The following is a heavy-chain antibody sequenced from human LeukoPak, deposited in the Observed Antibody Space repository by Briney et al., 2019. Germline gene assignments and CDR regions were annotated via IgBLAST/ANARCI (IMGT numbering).Heavy chain of an antibody. V-gene: IGHV3-11*01. CDR3: AKNLGLRLGGGQDY. D-gene: IGHD7-27*01. J-gene: IGHJ4*02. CDR1: GFNFRDYF. Sequence: GGSLRLSCAASGFNFRDYFMSWIRQAPGKGLQWLAYISKTGRGIEYAGSVRGRFTISRDNAKNSLYLQMNSLRAEDTAVYYCAKNLGLRLGGGQDYWGQGTLVTVSS. CDR2: ISKTGRGI.